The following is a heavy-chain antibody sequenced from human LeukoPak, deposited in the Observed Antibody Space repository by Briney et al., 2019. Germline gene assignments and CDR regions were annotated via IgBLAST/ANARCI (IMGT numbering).Heavy chain of an antibody. CDR2: ISSSSSYI. J-gene: IGHJ3*02. CDR3: ARCIASDAFDI. D-gene: IGHD6-13*01. CDR1: GFTFSSYS. V-gene: IGHV3-21*01. Sequence: PGGSLRLPCAASGFTFSSYSMNWVRQAPGKGLEWVSSISSSSSYIYYADSVKGRFTISRDNAKNSLYLQMNSLRAEDTAVYYCARCIASDAFDIWGQGTMVTVSS.